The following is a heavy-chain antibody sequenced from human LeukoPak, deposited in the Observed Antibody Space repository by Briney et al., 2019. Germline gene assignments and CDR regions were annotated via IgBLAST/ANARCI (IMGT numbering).Heavy chain of an antibody. V-gene: IGHV1-18*01. D-gene: IGHD3-10*01. Sequence: ASVAVSCKASGYTFLHYDFNWVRQAPGQGLEWVGWISPYNGNTKYTQSLQGRFTMTTDTSTTTAYLEMTGLTSDDTAVYYCAREINGAFDYWGQGTVVTVSS. CDR3: AREINGAFDY. CDR2: ISPYNGNT. J-gene: IGHJ4*02. CDR1: GYTFLHYD.